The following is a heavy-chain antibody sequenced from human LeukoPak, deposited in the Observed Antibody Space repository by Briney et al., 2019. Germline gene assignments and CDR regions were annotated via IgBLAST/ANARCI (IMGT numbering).Heavy chain of an antibody. CDR1: GGSISSSNW. CDR2: IYHSGST. Sequence: SGTLSLTCAVSGGSISSSNWWSWVRQPPGKGLEWIGEIYHSGSTNYNPSLKSRVTISVDKSKNQFSLKLSSVTAADTAVYYCARGSSGWYGETHFDYWGQGTLVTVSS. V-gene: IGHV4-4*02. CDR3: ARGSSGWYGETHFDY. J-gene: IGHJ4*02. D-gene: IGHD6-19*01.